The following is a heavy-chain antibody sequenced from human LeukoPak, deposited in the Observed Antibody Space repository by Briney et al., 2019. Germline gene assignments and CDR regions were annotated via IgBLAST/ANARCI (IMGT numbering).Heavy chain of an antibody. Sequence: TGGSPRLSCAASGFTFSSYEMNWVRQAPGKGLEWIAYITSSGNTIHYADSVKGRFTISRDNANNSLCLQMNTLRAEDTAVYYCAKGEWDIVATNAFDVWGQGTMVTVSS. V-gene: IGHV3-48*03. D-gene: IGHD5-12*01. CDR2: ITSSGNTI. CDR1: GFTFSSYE. CDR3: AKGEWDIVATNAFDV. J-gene: IGHJ3*01.